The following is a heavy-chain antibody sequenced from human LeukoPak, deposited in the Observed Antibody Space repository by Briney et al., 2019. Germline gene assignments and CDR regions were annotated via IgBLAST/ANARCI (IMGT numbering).Heavy chain of an antibody. Sequence: GGSLRLSCAAPGFTFSSYSMNWVRQAPGKGLEWVSYISSSSSTIYYADSVKGRFTISRDNAKNSLYLQMNSLRAEDTAVYYCARDDSEQQPDYWGQGTLVTVSS. J-gene: IGHJ4*02. CDR1: GFTFSSYS. D-gene: IGHD6-13*01. CDR2: ISSSSSTI. CDR3: ARDDSEQQPDY. V-gene: IGHV3-48*01.